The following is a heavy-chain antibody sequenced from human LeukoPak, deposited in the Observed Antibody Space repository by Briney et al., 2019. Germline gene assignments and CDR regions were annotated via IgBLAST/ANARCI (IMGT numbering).Heavy chain of an antibody. Sequence: GGSLRLSCATSGFPFETSAMSWVRQAPGKGLEWVATIGNTETFYADSVTGRFTISRDNSKNTLNLQMNRLRVEDTSIYYCAKDWIQFNRVFDCFDSWGQGTLVTVSS. J-gene: IGHJ4*02. V-gene: IGHV3-23*01. CDR3: AKDWIQFNRVFDCFDS. D-gene: IGHD5-18*01. CDR2: IGNTET. CDR1: GFPFETSA.